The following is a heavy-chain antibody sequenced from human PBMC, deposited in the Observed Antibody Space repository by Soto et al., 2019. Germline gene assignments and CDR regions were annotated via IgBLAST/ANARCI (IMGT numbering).Heavy chain of an antibody. CDR2: IYYSGST. CDR1: GGSISTGGYY. V-gene: IGHV4-31*03. CDR3: ARGLSVTLFDN. Sequence: QVQLQESGPGLVKPSQTLSLTCTVSGGSISTGGYYWTWIRQQPGKGLEWIGYIYYSGSTYYNPSLKCRVTISVDTSKNQFSLKLSSVTAADTAVYYCARGLSVTLFDNWGQGTRVTVSS. D-gene: IGHD4-17*01. J-gene: IGHJ4*02.